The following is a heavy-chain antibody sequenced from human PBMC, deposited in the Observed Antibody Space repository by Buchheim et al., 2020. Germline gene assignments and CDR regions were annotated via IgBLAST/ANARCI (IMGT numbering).Heavy chain of an antibody. J-gene: IGHJ4*02. Sequence: QVQLQQWGAGLLKPSETLSLTCAVYGGSFSGYYWSWIRQPPGKGLEWIGEINHSGSTNYNPSLKSRVTISVDTSKKQFSLKLSSVTAADTAVYYCARVNTMIVVVITSYYFDYWGQGTL. CDR2: INHSGST. D-gene: IGHD3-22*01. CDR3: ARVNTMIVVVITSYYFDY. V-gene: IGHV4-34*01. CDR1: GGSFSGYY.